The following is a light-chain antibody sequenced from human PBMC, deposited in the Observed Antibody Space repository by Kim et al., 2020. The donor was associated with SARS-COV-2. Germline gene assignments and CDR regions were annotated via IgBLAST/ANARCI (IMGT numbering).Light chain of an antibody. CDR3: QKFNSPPPT. J-gene: IGKJ1*01. CDR1: QGISHY. Sequence: ASIGDRVTITCRASQGISHYLAWYQQKPGTVPKLLIYDASTLQVGVPSRFSGSGSGTDFTLTISNLQPEDVATYYCQKFNSPPPTFGPGTKVDIK. CDR2: DAS. V-gene: IGKV1-27*01.